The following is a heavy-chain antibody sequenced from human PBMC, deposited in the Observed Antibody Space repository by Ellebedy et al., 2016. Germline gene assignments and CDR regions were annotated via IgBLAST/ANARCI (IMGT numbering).Heavy chain of an antibody. V-gene: IGHV3-15*07. CDR2: IKSKTDGGTT. CDR3: TTDLIGPDAFDI. D-gene: IGHD3-9*01. J-gene: IGHJ3*02. Sequence: GGSLRLSCAASGFTFSNAWMNWVRQAPGKGLEWVGRIKSKTDGGTTDYAATIKGRFTISRDDSKNTLYLQMNSLKTEDTAVYYCTTDLIGPDAFDIWGQGTMVTVSS. CDR1: GFTFSNAW.